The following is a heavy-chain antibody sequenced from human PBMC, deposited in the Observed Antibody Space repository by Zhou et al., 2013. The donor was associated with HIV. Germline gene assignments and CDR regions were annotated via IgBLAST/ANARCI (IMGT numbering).Heavy chain of an antibody. Sequence: QVQLVQSGAEVKKPGASVKVSCKASGYSFTDYGITWVRQAPGQGLEWMGWINPFVGTANYAQKFQGRVTIIADESTSTAYMELSSLRSEDTAVYYCASAGGNYYGSGSYYPPIAWGQGTLVTVSS. J-gene: IGHJ4*02. CDR2: INPFVGTA. CDR1: GYSFTDYG. V-gene: IGHV1-69*13. CDR3: ASAGGNYYGSGSYYPPIA. D-gene: IGHD3-10*01.